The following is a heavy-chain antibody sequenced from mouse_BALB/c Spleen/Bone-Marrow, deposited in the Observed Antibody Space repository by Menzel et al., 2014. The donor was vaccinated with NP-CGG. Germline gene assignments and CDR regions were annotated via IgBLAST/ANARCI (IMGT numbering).Heavy chain of an antibody. CDR1: GFTFSSYD. J-gene: IGHJ3*01. CDR2: ISSGGSYT. V-gene: IGHV5-9-4*01. D-gene: IGHD1-2*01. CDR3: ARAEGKILRLLFAY. Sequence: EVQGVESGGGLVKPGGSLKLSCAASGFTFSSYDMSWVRQSPEKRLEWVAEISSGGSYTYYPENVTGRFTISRDNAKNSLSLEMSSLRSEDTAMYYCARAEGKILRLLFAYWGQGILVTVSA.